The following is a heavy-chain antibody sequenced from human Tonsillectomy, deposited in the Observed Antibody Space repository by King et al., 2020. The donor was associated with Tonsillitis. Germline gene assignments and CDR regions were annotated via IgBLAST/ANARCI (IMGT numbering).Heavy chain of an antibody. CDR1: GGSFSGYY. CDR3: ARGHYCSSIGCRYWYFDL. Sequence: VQLQQWGAGLLKPSETLSLTCAVYGGSFSGYYWAWIRQPPGKGLEWIGEINHSVSTNYNPSLESRVTVSVDTSVNQLSLNLSSLTAADTAVYFCARGHYCSSIGCRYWYFDLWGRGTLVTVSS. J-gene: IGHJ2*01. V-gene: IGHV4-34*01. D-gene: IGHD2-2*01. CDR2: INHSVST.